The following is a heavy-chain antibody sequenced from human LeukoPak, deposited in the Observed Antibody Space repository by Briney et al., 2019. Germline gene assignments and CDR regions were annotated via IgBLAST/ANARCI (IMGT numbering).Heavy chain of an antibody. V-gene: IGHV1-2*02. D-gene: IGHD2-15*01. CDR1: GYTFLGYY. Sequence: ASVKVSCKTSGYTFLGYYIHWVRQAPGQGLEWMGWINPNSGDTNYAQKFQDRVTMTRDTSSSTAYMELSGLTSDDTALYYCARGDCSADGCHGENWFDPWGQGALVTVSS. CDR3: ARGDCSADGCHGENWFDP. J-gene: IGHJ5*02. CDR2: INPNSGDT.